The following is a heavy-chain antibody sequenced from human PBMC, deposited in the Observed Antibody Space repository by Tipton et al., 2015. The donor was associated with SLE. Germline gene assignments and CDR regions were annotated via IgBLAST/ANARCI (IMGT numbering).Heavy chain of an antibody. V-gene: IGHV3-43*02. D-gene: IGHD6-19*01. CDR1: GFIFDDYA. CDR2: ISRDVGST. CDR3: AKGSQWLTDY. J-gene: IGHJ4*02. Sequence: QLVQFGGGVVQPGGPLRLSCAASGFIFDDYAMHWVRQAPGKGLEWVSLISRDVGSTYYAESVKGRFTISRDSSKNSLYLQMDSLRTEDTALYYCAKGSQWLTDYWGQGTLVTVSS.